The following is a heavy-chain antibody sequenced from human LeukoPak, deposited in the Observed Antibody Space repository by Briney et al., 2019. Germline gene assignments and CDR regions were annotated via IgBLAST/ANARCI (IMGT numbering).Heavy chain of an antibody. D-gene: IGHD4-11*01. CDR1: GGSISSYY. V-gene: IGHV4-59*01. Sequence: PSETLSLTCTVSGGSISSYYWSWIRQPPGKGLEWIGYIYYSGSTNHNPTLKSRVTISVDTSKNQFSLKLSSVTAADTAVYYCARAKYSNPEVFDYWGQGTLVTVSS. CDR3: ARAKYSNPEVFDY. CDR2: IYYSGST. J-gene: IGHJ4*02.